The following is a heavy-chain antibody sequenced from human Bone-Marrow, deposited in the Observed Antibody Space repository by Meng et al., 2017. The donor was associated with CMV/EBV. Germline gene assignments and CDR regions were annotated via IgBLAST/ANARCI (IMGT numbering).Heavy chain of an antibody. D-gene: IGHD1-26*01. CDR1: GGSISSSSYY. Sequence: SETLSLTCTVSGGSISSSSYYWGWIRQPPGKGLEWIGSIYYSGSTYYNPSLKRRVTISVDTSKNQFPLKQSSVTAADTAVYSCARHELGAKDLSGIDPWGQGTLVTVSS. CDR2: IYYSGST. J-gene: IGHJ5*02. CDR3: ARHELGAKDLSGIDP. V-gene: IGHV4-39*01.